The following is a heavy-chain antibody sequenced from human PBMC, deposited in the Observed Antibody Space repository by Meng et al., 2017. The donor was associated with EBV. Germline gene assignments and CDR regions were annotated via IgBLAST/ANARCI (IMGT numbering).Heavy chain of an antibody. J-gene: IGHJ4*02. CDR1: GGTFRRDA. V-gene: IGHV1-69*01. CDR3: ASESGRGFTPDY. CDR2: LIPMSDAP. Sequence: QVQLVQYGAEVKNPGSSGKVSCKTSGGTFRRDAVSWVRQAPGQGLEWMGGLIPMSDAPHYAQKFQGRVTMTADESTNTHYMDLSGLRFEDTAVYYCASESGRGFTPDYWGQGTLVTVSS. D-gene: IGHD3-10*01.